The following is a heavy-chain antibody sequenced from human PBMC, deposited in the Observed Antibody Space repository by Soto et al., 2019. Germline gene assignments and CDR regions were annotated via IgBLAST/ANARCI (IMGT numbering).Heavy chain of an antibody. CDR2: INSDGSST. D-gene: IGHD3-10*01. J-gene: IGHJ6*02. CDR3: ARDRITMVRGVTHYYGMDV. Sequence: LRLSCAASGFTFSSYWMHWVRQAPGKGLVWVSRINSDGSSTSYADSVKGRFTISRDNAKNTLYLQMNSLRAEDTAVYYCARDRITMVRGVTHYYGMDVWGQGTTVTVSS. V-gene: IGHV3-74*01. CDR1: GFTFSSYW.